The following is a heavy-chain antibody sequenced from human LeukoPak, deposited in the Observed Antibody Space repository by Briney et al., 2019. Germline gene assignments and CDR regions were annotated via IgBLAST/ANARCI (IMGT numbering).Heavy chain of an antibody. D-gene: IGHD4-11*01. Sequence: GGSLRLSCAASGFTFSGSAMHWVRQASGKGLEWVSGINWNGGSTVNADSVKGRFTISRDNAKNSLYLQMNSLRAEDTALYYCARGGSTTVTTYVDYWGQGTLVTVSS. CDR3: ARGGSTTVTTYVDY. J-gene: IGHJ4*02. V-gene: IGHV3-20*04. CDR1: GFTFSGSA. CDR2: INWNGGST.